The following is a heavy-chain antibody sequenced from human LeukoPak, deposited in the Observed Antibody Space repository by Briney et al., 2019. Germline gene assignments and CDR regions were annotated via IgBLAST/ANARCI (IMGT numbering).Heavy chain of an antibody. J-gene: IGHJ6*02. V-gene: IGHV5-51*01. CDR3: PRHAQRPRNFYGSGRRDHYDGMDV. CDR2: IYPGDSDT. D-gene: IGHD3-10*01. CDR1: GDSFTSYL. Sequence: GESLKISCKGSGDSFTSYLIDWVRQMPGKGLEWMGVIYPGDSDTRYSPSFQGQVTISADKSISTAYLQWSSLKASDTAMYFCPRHAQRPRNFYGSGRRDHYDGMDVWGQGTTVTVSS.